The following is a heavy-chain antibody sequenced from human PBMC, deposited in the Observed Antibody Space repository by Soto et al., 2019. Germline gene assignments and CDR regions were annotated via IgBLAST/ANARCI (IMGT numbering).Heavy chain of an antibody. CDR3: ACLDSDSWSGYSSTTFDY. CDR1: GTSFSGYY. V-gene: IGHV4-34*01. D-gene: IGHD3-3*01. Sequence: QVQLQQWGAGLLKPSETLSLTCAVSGTSFSGYYWSWIRQPPEKGLEWIGEINHSGSTNYNPSHKSRLTISVDISNNQFSLKLNSVTAADTAVYYCACLDSDSWSGYSSTTFDYWGQGTLVTVSS. J-gene: IGHJ4*02. CDR2: INHSGST.